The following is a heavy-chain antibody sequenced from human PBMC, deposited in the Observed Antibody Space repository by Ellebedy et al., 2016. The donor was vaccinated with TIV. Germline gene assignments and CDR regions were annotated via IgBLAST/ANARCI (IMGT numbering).Heavy chain of an antibody. J-gene: IGHJ4*02. V-gene: IGHV3-48*03. Sequence: GGSLRLSCAGSGFTFSSYEMNWVRQAPGKGLEWVSYISASGLTTPYADSVKGRFTISRDNAKNSLYLQMNSLRAEDTAVYYCVRSFREYIFGPGGLGYWGQGTLVTVSS. CDR1: GFTFSSYE. CDR3: VRSFREYIFGPGGLGY. CDR2: ISASGLTT. D-gene: IGHD3/OR15-3a*01.